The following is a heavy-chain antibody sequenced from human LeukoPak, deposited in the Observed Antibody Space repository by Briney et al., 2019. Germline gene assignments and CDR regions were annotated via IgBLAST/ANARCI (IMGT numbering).Heavy chain of an antibody. Sequence: SETLSLTCSVSGSSMNLYSWNWIRQSPGKGLEWIAYMYYSGTTNYNPSLENRAAISLDLSRHQFPLRLNSVTAADTAVYYCAREVRSSWYQATYNWFDPWGQGTLVTVSS. CDR1: GSSMNLYS. J-gene: IGHJ5*02. CDR2: MYYSGTT. D-gene: IGHD6-13*01. CDR3: AREVRSSWYQATYNWFDP. V-gene: IGHV4-59*12.